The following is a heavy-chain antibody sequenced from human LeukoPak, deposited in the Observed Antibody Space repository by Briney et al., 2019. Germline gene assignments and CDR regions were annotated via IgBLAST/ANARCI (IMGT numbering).Heavy chain of an antibody. Sequence: GGSLRLSCAASGFTFSSYGMHWVRQAPGKGLEWVAVIWYDGSNKYYADSVKGRFTISRDNSKNTLYLQMNSLRAEDTAVYYCVKDHVEMADELFDYWGQGTLVTVSS. CDR2: IWYDGSNK. D-gene: IGHD5-24*01. CDR3: VKDHVEMADELFDY. CDR1: GFTFSSYG. V-gene: IGHV3-33*06. J-gene: IGHJ4*02.